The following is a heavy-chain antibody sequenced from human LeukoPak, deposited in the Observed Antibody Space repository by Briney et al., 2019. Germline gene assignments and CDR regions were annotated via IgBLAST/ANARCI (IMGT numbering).Heavy chain of an antibody. CDR3: ASYSSSSEGDAFDI. J-gene: IGHJ3*02. CDR1: GYTFTGYY. Sequence: AASVKVSCKASGYTFTGYYMHWVRQAPGQGLEWMGWINPNSGGTNYAQKFQGRVTMTRDTSISTAYMELSRLRSDDTAVYYCASYSSSSEGDAFDIWGQGTMVTVSS. D-gene: IGHD6-6*01. V-gene: IGHV1-2*02. CDR2: INPNSGGT.